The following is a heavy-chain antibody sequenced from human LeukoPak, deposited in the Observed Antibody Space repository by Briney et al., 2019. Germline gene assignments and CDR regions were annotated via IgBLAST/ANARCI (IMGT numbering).Heavy chain of an antibody. CDR3: ARNNGMDV. CDR1: GFASSSHW. V-gene: IGHV3-7*03. J-gene: IGHJ6*02. Sequence: GSLRLSCAASGFASSSHWMTWVRQVPGRGPEWVANVNRDGSETYYLDSVKGRFTISKDNAKNSLYLQMNSLRAEDTALYHCARNNGMDVWGQGTTVIVSS. CDR2: VNRDGSET.